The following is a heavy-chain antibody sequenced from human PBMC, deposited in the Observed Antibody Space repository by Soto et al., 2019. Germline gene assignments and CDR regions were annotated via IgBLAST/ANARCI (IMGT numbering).Heavy chain of an antibody. CDR3: ARASYYYDSSGHDYFDY. Sequence: KSSETLSLTCTVSGGSISSGDYYWSWIRQPPGKGLEWIGYIYYSGSTYYNPSLKSRVTISVDTSKNQFSLKLSSVTAADTAVYYCARASYYYDSSGHDYFDYWGQGTLVTVSS. J-gene: IGHJ4*02. V-gene: IGHV4-30-4*01. D-gene: IGHD3-22*01. CDR2: IYYSGST. CDR1: GGSISSGDYY.